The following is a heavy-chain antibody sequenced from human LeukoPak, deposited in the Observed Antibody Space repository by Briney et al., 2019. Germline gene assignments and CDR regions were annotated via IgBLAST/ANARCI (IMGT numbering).Heavy chain of an antibody. D-gene: IGHD5-18*01. CDR3: ARSGYSYGFFDY. J-gene: IGHJ4*02. CDR2: IYTSGST. CDR1: GGSISSGSYY. Sequence: SETLSHTCTVSGGSISSGSYYWSWIRQPAGKGLEWIGRIYTSGSTNYNPSLKSRVTISVDTSKNQFSLKLSSVTAADTAVYYCARSGYSYGFFDYWGQGTLVTVSS. V-gene: IGHV4-61*02.